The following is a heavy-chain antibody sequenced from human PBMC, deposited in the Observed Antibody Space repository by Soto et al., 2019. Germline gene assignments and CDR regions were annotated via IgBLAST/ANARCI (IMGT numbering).Heavy chain of an antibody. V-gene: IGHV2-5*02. CDR1: GFLLSTSGVG. CDR3: AHTPEGAIRIRGTGRYFQH. J-gene: IGHJ1*01. D-gene: IGHD2-21*01. CDR2: IYWDDDK. Sequence: QITLKESGPTLVKPTQTLTLTCTFSGFLLSTSGVGVSWIRQPPGKALEWLSLIYWDDDKRYSPSLKSRLTISKDTSKNQVVLTMTNMVPVDTATYYCAHTPEGAIRIRGTGRYFQHWGQSTLVTVSS.